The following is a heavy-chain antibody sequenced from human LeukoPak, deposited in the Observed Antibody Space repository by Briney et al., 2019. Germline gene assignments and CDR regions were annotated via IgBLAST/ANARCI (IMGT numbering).Heavy chain of an antibody. D-gene: IGHD6-19*01. CDR2: ISGSGGST. CDR1: GFTFSRYA. Sequence: GGSLRLSCAASGFTFSRYAMSWVRQAPGKGLEWVSAISGSGGSTYYADSVKGRFTISRDNSKNTLYLQMNSLRAEDTAVYYCANTHYSSGGDYFDYWGQGTLVTVSS. V-gene: IGHV3-23*01. CDR3: ANTHYSSGGDYFDY. J-gene: IGHJ4*02.